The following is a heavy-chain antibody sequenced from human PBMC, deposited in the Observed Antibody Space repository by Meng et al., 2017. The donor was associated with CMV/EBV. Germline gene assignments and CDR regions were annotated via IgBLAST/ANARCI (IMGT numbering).Heavy chain of an antibody. D-gene: IGHD2-2*01. CDR1: GFTFSSYW. CDR3: ARDKRYCSSTSCYRVYYGMDV. J-gene: IGHJ6*02. Sequence: GESLKISCAASGFTFSSYWMSWVRQAPGKGLEWVANIKQDGSEKYYVDSVKGRFTISRDNAKNSLYLQMNSLRAEDTAVYYCARDKRYCSSTSCYRVYYGMDVWGQGTTVTVSS. CDR2: IKQDGSEK. V-gene: IGHV3-7*01.